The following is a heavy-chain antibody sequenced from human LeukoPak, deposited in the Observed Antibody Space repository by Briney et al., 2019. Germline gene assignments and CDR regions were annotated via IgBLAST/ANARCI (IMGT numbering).Heavy chain of an antibody. CDR2: INTNSGGT. J-gene: IGHJ5*02. CDR1: GYTFTGYY. Sequence: ASVQDSCKGSGYTFTGYYMHWVRQAPGQGLEWMGWINTNSGGTNYAQKFQGMVTMIRDTSISTAYMELSRLRSDDTAVYYCARAILDYDFGSGCPFNWFDPWGQGTLVTVSS. D-gene: IGHD3-3*01. V-gene: IGHV1-2*02. CDR3: ARAILDYDFGSGCPFNWFDP.